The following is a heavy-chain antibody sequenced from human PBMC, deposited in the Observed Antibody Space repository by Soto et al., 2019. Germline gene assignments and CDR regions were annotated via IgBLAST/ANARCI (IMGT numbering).Heavy chain of an antibody. J-gene: IGHJ3*02. D-gene: IGHD3-22*01. CDR1: GGSISSYY. V-gene: IGHV4-59*01. CDR2: IYYSGST. CDR3: AIEWSYYASSCTTYAFDI. Sequence: SETLSLTCTGSGGSISSYYWSWIRQPPGKGLEGIGYIYYSGSTNYNPSLKSRVTISVDTPENQFSLKLSSVTAADTAVYYCAIEWSYYASSCTTYAFDIWGQGTLVTASS.